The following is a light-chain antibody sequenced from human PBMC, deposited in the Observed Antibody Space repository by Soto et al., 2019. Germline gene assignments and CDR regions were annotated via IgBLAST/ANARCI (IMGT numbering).Light chain of an antibody. CDR3: QQYGSSLIT. CDR1: QSVSSSY. V-gene: IGKV3-20*01. J-gene: IGKJ5*01. CDR2: SSS. Sequence: EIVMTQAPATLSLSPGESATLSCRASQSVSSSYLAWYQQKPGQAPRLLIYSSSIRATGIPDGFSGSGSGTDFTLTISRLEPEDFAVYYCQQYGSSLITFGQGTRLEI.